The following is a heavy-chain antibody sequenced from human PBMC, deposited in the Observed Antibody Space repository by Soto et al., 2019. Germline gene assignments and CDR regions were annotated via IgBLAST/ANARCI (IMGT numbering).Heavy chain of an antibody. V-gene: IGHV5-51*01. D-gene: IGHD2-2*01. Sequence: PGESLKISCKGSGYSFTSYWIGWVRQMPGKGLEWMGIIYPGDSDTRYSPSFQGQVTISADKSISTAYLQWSSLKASDTAMYYCARIPAPSPYYYYGMDVWGQGTTVTVSS. CDR1: GYSFTSYW. J-gene: IGHJ6*02. CDR3: ARIPAPSPYYYYGMDV. CDR2: IYPGDSDT.